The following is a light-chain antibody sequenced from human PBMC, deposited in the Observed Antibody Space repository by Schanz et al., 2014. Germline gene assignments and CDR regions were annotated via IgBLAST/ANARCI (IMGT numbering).Light chain of an antibody. Sequence: EIVMTQSPGTLSLSPGERATLSCRASQSVGGSHLAWYQQIPGQAPRLLIYGASSRATGIPDRFSGSGSGTDFTLTISRLEPEDFAVYYCQQYTISPITFGGGTKVEMK. CDR2: GAS. J-gene: IGKJ4*01. V-gene: IGKV3-20*01. CDR3: QQYTISPIT. CDR1: QSVGGSH.